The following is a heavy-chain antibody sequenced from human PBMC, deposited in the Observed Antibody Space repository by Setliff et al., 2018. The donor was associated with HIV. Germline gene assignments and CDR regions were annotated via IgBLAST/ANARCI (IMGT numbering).Heavy chain of an antibody. CDR2: ISGYNGNT. CDR1: GYTFDDYY. Sequence: GASVKVSCKVYGYTFDDYYIHWVRQAPGQGLEWMGWISGYNGNTKYVQKLQGRVTMTTDTSTRTVYMELRSLRHDDTAEYFCARVPYRSAWFSGGHDAFDVWGQGTMVTVSS. CDR3: ARVPYRSAWFSGGHDAFDV. D-gene: IGHD6-19*01. V-gene: IGHV1-18*04. J-gene: IGHJ3*01.